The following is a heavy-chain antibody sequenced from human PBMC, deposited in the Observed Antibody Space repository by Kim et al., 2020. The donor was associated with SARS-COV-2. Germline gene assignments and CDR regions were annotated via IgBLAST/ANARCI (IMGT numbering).Heavy chain of an antibody. Sequence: ASVKVSCKASGYTFTGYYMHWVRQAPGQGLEWMGRIHPNSGGTNYAQTFGGRVTITRDTTINTAYMELSRLGSDDTAVYYCARDRGDYWGQGTLVTVSS. CDR2: IHPNSGGT. J-gene: IGHJ4*02. V-gene: IGHV1-2*06. CDR3: ARDRGDY. CDR1: GYTFTGYY. D-gene: IGHD3-10*01.